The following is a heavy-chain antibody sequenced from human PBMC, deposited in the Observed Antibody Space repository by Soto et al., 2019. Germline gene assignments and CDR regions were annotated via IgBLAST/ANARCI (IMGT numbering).Heavy chain of an antibody. D-gene: IGHD3-10*01. CDR2: IYPGDSDT. Sequence: GESLKISCKGSGYSFTSYWIGWVRQMPGKGLEWMGIIYPGDSDTRYSPSFQGQVTISADKSISTAYLQWSSLKASDTAMYYCARQYYYGSGSYYNTLGYYYGMDVWGQGTTVTVSS. CDR3: ARQYYYGSGSYYNTLGYYYGMDV. J-gene: IGHJ6*02. CDR1: GYSFTSYW. V-gene: IGHV5-51*01.